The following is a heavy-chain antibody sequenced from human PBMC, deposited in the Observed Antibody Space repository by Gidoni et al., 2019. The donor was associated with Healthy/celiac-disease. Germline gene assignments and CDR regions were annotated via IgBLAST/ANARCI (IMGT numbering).Heavy chain of an antibody. J-gene: IGHJ6*02. CDR1: GGSISSSSYY. Sequence: QLQLQESGPGLVKPSETLSLTCTVSGGSISSSSYYWGWIRQPPGKGLEWIGSIYYSGSTYYNPSLKSRVTISVDTSKNQFSLKLSSVTAADTAVYYCARTSGADTGYGMDVWGQGTTVTVSS. D-gene: IGHD3-10*01. CDR3: ARTSGADTGYGMDV. V-gene: IGHV4-39*07. CDR2: IYYSGST.